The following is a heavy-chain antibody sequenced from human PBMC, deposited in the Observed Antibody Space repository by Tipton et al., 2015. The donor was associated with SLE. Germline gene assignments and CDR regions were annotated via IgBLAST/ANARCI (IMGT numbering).Heavy chain of an antibody. V-gene: IGHV4-59*07. J-gene: IGHJ4*02. CDR2: IYYSGST. CDR1: GGSISSYY. D-gene: IGHD6-19*01. CDR3: AGNSVAGTDY. Sequence: TLSLTCTVSGGSISSYYWSWIRQPPGKGLEWIGYIYYSGSTNYNPSLKSRVTISVDTSKNQFSLKLSSVTAADTAVYYCAGNSVAGTDYWGQGTLVTVSS.